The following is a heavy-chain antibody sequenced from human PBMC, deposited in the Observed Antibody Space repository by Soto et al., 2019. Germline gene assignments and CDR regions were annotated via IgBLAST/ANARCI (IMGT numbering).Heavy chain of an antibody. J-gene: IGHJ6*02. D-gene: IGHD5-12*01. CDR1: GFTFNNFA. Sequence: LRLSCAASGFTFNNFAMHWVRQAPGKGLEWVAFISYDGTYKYYAGSVRGRFTVYRDNSKSTLFLQMNSLKFEDTAVYVCANEVDVAFSSLQYGMDVWGQGTTVTVSS. V-gene: IGHV3-30*14. CDR2: ISYDGTYK. CDR3: ANEVDVAFSSLQYGMDV.